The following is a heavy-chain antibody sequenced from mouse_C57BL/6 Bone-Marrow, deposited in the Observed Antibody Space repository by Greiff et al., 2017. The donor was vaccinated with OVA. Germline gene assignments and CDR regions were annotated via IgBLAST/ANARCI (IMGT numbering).Heavy chain of an antibody. Sequence: QVQLQQPGAELVKPGASVKLSCKASGYTFTSYWMHWVKQRPGQGLEWIGMIHPNSGSTNYNEKFKSKATLTVDKSSSTAYMQLSSLTSEDSAVYYWLYGSSSYWYFDVWGTGTTVTVSS. CDR2: IHPNSGST. CDR1: GYTFTSYW. J-gene: IGHJ1*03. CDR3: LYGSSSYWYFDV. D-gene: IGHD1-1*01. V-gene: IGHV1-64*01.